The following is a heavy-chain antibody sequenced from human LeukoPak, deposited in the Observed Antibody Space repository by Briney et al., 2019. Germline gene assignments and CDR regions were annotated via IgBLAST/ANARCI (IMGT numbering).Heavy chain of an antibody. J-gene: IGHJ4*02. CDR2: ISGSGKT. Sequence: GGSLRLYCAASGFSFSTYAMSWGRQAPGQGLEWVSAISGSGKTYYPDSVKGRFTISRDNSKNTLFLLMNGLRAEDTAVYYCAKERDAKGYFDYWGQGTLVTVSS. CDR3: AKERDAKGYFDY. CDR1: GFSFSTYA. V-gene: IGHV3-23*01.